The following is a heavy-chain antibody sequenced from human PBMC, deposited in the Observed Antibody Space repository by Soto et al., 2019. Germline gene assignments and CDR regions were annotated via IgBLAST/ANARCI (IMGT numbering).Heavy chain of an antibody. D-gene: IGHD3-22*01. CDR3: AKDTYYYDRGGYYTYDH. CDR1: GFTFSSYG. J-gene: IGHJ4*02. Sequence: PGGSLRLSCAASGFTFSSYGVHWVRQAPGKGLEWVASVSYDGSNKHYADSVKGRFTISRDNSRNTLDLQMNSLRAEDTAVYYCAKDTYYYDRGGYYTYDHWGQGTQVTVSS. CDR2: VSYDGSNK. V-gene: IGHV3-30*18.